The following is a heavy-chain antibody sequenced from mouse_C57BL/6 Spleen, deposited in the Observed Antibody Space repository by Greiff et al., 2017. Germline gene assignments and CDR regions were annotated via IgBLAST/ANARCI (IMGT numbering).Heavy chain of an antibody. Sequence: QVQLQQSGAELVRPGSSVKLSCKASGYTFTSYWMHWVKQRPIQGLEWIGNIDPSDSETHYNQKFKDKATLTVDKSSSTAYMQLSSLTSEDSAVYYCARQQNGWFAYWGQGTLVTVSA. V-gene: IGHV1-52*01. CDR3: ARQQNGWFAY. D-gene: IGHD1-1*01. CDR1: GYTFTSYW. CDR2: IDPSDSET. J-gene: IGHJ3*01.